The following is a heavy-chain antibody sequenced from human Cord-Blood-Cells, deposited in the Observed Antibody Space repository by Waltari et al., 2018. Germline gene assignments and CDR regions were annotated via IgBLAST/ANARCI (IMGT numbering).Heavy chain of an antibody. CDR1: GGSISSSSYD. CDR2: SYYSGGT. Sequence: QLQLQESGPGLVKPSETLSLSCTVSGGSISSSSYDWGWIPQPSGKGQEWIGGSYYSGGTDYNPSLSSRVTMSVDTSKNHFSLKQCSVTAAETAVYYCASRLIYGDYVGPDYWCQGTLVTVSS. J-gene: IGHJ4*02. CDR3: ASRLIYGDYVGPDY. V-gene: IGHV4-39*01. D-gene: IGHD4-17*01.